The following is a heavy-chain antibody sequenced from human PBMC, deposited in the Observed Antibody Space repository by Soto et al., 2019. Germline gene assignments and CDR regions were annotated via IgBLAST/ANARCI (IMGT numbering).Heavy chain of an antibody. CDR3: ARVDATGGSGSYYHYYYYGMDV. CDR2: IYYSGST. D-gene: IGHD3-10*01. V-gene: IGHV4-59*01. Sequence: SETLSLTCTVSGGSISSYYWSWIRQPPGKGLEWIGYIYYSGSTNYNPSLKSRVTISVDTPKNQFSLKLSSVTAADTAVYYCARVDATGGSGSYYHYYYYGMDVWGQGTTVTVSS. J-gene: IGHJ6*02. CDR1: GGSISSYY.